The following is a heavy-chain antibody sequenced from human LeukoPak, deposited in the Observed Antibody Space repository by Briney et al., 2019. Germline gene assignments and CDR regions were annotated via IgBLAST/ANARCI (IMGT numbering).Heavy chain of an antibody. CDR1: GYTFTSYG. CDR3: ARERETWIQLWSLDY. D-gene: IGHD5-18*01. J-gene: IGHJ4*02. Sequence: ASVKVSCKASGYTFTSYGISWVRQAPGQGLEWMGWISAYNGNTNYAQKLQGRVTMTTDTSTSTAYMELRSLRSDDTAVYYCARERETWIQLWSLDYWGQGTLVAVSS. V-gene: IGHV1-18*01. CDR2: ISAYNGNT.